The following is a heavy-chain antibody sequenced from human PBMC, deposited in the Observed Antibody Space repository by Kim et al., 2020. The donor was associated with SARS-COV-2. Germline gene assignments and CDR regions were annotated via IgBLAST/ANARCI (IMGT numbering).Heavy chain of an antibody. Sequence: SVKVSCEASGGTFSNYAINWVRQAPGQGLEWMGGIIPLFDTAHYAQKFQGRVTITADESTSTAYMELSSLRSEDTAVYYCARYAVADSSGFYNWFDPWGQGTLVTVSS. CDR2: IIPLFDTA. CDR3: ARYAVADSSGFYNWFDP. D-gene: IGHD3-22*01. J-gene: IGHJ5*02. V-gene: IGHV1-69*13. CDR1: GGTFSNYA.